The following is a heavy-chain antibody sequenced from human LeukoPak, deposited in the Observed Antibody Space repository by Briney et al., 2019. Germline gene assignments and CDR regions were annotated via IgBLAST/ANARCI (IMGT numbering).Heavy chain of an antibody. Sequence: SETLSLTCTVSGGSISSYYWSWIRQPPGKGLEWIGYIYYSGSTNYNPSLKSRVTISVDTSKNQFSLKLSSVTAADTAVYYCARQDSSSRGSNVYYYYYGMDVWGQGTTVTVSS. CDR3: ARQDSSSRGSNVYYYYYGMDV. V-gene: IGHV4-59*08. D-gene: IGHD6-13*01. J-gene: IGHJ6*02. CDR1: GGSISSYY. CDR2: IYYSGST.